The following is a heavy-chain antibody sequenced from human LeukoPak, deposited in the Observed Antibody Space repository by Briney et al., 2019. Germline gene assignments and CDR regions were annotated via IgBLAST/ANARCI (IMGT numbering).Heavy chain of an antibody. CDR1: GFTFSSYS. CDR3: ARDKSPLGGRELFFDP. CDR2: ISSSSSYI. J-gene: IGHJ5*02. D-gene: IGHD3-10*01. Sequence: GGSLRLSCAASGFTFSSYSMNWVRQAPGKGLEWVSSISSSSSYIYYADSVKGRFTISRGNAKNSLYLQMNSLRAEDTAVYYCARDKSPLGGRELFFDPWGQGTLVTVSS. V-gene: IGHV3-21*01.